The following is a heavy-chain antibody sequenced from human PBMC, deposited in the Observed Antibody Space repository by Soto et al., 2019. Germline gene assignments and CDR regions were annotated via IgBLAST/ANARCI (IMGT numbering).Heavy chain of an antibody. CDR2: IIPISGTA. V-gene: IGHV1-69*01. CDR3: ARSQGSSTSLEIYYYYYYGMDV. Sequence: QVQLVQSGAEVKKPGSSVKVSCKASGGTFSSYAISWVRQAPGQGLEWMGGIIPISGTANYAQKVQGRGTITAEESTSTAYMELSSLRSEDTSVYYCARSQGSSTSLEIYYYYYYGMDVWGQGTTVTVSS. D-gene: IGHD2-2*01. J-gene: IGHJ6*02. CDR1: GGTFSSYA.